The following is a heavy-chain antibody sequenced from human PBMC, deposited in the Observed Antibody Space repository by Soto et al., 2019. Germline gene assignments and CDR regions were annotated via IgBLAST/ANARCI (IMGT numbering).Heavy chain of an antibody. D-gene: IGHD4-17*01. CDR3: ARIGYGDYFDY. J-gene: IGHJ4*02. CDR2: IYYSGST. CDR1: GGSISSSSYY. Sequence: SETLSLTCTVSGGSISSSSYYWGWIRQPPGKGLEWIGSIYYSGSTYYNPSLKSRVTISVDTSKNQFSLKLISVTAADTAVYYCARIGYGDYFDYWGQGTLVTVSS. V-gene: IGHV4-39*01.